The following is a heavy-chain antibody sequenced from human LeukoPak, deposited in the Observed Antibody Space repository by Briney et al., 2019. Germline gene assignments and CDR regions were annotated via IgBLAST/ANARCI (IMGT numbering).Heavy chain of an antibody. Sequence: SQTLSLTXTVSGGSISSGSYYWSWIRQPAGKGLEWIGRIYTSGSTNYNPSLKSRVTISVDTSKNQFSLKLSSVTAADTAVYYCASEYSYGLDAFDIWGQGTMVTVSS. CDR3: ASEYSYGLDAFDI. D-gene: IGHD5-18*01. V-gene: IGHV4-61*02. J-gene: IGHJ3*02. CDR2: IYTSGST. CDR1: GGSISSGSYY.